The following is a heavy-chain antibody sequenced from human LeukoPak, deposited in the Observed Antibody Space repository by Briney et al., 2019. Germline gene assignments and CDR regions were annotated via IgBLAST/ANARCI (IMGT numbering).Heavy chain of an antibody. Sequence: SETLSLTCTVSGGSISSYYWSWIRQPPGKGLEWIGYIYYSGGTNYNPSLKSRVTISVDTSKNQFSLKLSSVTAADTAVYYCARKRGAKAISGYWSEYFQHWGQGTLVTVSS. D-gene: IGHD3-22*01. J-gene: IGHJ1*01. V-gene: IGHV4-59*12. CDR3: ARKRGAKAISGYWSEYFQH. CDR2: IYYSGGT. CDR1: GGSISSYY.